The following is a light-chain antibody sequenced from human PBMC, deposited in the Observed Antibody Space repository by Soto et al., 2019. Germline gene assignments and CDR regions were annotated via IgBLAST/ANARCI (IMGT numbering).Light chain of an antibody. CDR3: QSYDSSLSVSTV. CDR1: SSNIGAGYD. J-gene: IGLJ1*01. Sequence: QSVLTQPPSVSGAPGQRGTISCTGSSSNIGAGYDVHWYQQLPGTAPKLLISDNTNRPSGVPDRISGSKSGTSASLAITGLQAEYEADYYFQSYDSSLSVSTVFGTGTKLPVL. CDR2: DNT. V-gene: IGLV1-40*01.